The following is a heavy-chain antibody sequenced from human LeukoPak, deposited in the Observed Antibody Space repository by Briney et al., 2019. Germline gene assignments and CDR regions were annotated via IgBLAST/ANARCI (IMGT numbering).Heavy chain of an antibody. CDR2: ISSSSSYI. V-gene: IGHV3-21*04. CDR3: ARDSQAGATIGY. CDR1: GFTFDDYG. D-gene: IGHD1-26*01. J-gene: IGHJ4*02. Sequence: GGSLRLSCAASGFTFDDYGMSWVRQAPGKGLEWVSSISSSSSYIYYADSLKGRFTISRDNAKNSLYLQMNSLRAEDTAVYYCARDSQAGATIGYWGQGTLVTVSS.